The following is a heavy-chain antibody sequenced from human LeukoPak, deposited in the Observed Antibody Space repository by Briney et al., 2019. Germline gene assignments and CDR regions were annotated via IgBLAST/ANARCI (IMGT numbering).Heavy chain of an antibody. CDR1: GYTFTGYY. D-gene: IGHD3-10*01. V-gene: IGHV1-2*02. J-gene: IGHJ6*03. CDR3: ARDRNGRLTMVRGVTPNYYYMDV. Sequence: GASVKVSCKASGYTFTGYYMHWVRQAPGQGLEWMGRINPNSGGTNYAQKFQGRVTMTRDTSISTAYMELSRLRSDDTAVYYCARDRNGRLTMVRGVTPNYYYMDVWGKGTTVTVSS. CDR2: INPNSGGT.